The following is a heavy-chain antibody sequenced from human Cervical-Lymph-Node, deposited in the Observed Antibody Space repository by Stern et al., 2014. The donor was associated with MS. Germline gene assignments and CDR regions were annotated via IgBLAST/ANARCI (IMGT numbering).Heavy chain of an antibody. CDR2: ISWNSGSI. CDR1: GFTFDDYA. J-gene: IGHJ4*02. Sequence: VQLVAPGGGLVQPGRSLRLSCAASGFTFDDYAMHWVRQAPGKGLECVSGISWNSGSIGYADSVKGRFTISRDNAKNSLYLQMNSLRAEDTALYYCAKGGVYSYGYYFDYWGQGTLVTVSS. D-gene: IGHD5-18*01. CDR3: AKGGVYSYGYYFDY. V-gene: IGHV3-9*01.